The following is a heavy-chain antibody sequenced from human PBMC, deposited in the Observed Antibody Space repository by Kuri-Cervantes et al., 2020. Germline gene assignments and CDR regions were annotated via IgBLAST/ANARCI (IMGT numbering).Heavy chain of an antibody. CDR3: ARGPFGYSSSPIWFDP. CDR1: GYTFTSYD. J-gene: IGHJ5*02. Sequence: ASVKVSCKASGYTFTSYDINWVRQATGQGLEWMGWMNPNSGNTGYAQKFQGRVTMTRNTSISTAYMELSSLRSEDTAIYFCARGPFGYSSSPIWFDPWGQGTLVTVSS. V-gene: IGHV1-8*01. D-gene: IGHD6-6*01. CDR2: MNPNSGNT.